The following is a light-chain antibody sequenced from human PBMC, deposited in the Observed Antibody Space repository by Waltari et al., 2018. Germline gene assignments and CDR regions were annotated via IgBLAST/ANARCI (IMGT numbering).Light chain of an antibody. Sequence: DIQMTQSPSSLSASVGDRVTFTCQASQNINNFLNWYQQKPGKAPRLLIYDASNLKAGVLSRFSGSGSGTTFTFTISSLQPEDFATYYCEQYDNLVYTFGQGTKLE. V-gene: IGKV1-33*01. CDR2: DAS. CDR3: EQYDNLVYT. CDR1: QNINNF. J-gene: IGKJ2*01.